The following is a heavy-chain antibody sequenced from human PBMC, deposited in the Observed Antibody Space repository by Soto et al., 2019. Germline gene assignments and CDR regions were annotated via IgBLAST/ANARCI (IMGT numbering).Heavy chain of an antibody. CDR3: ARGKAVAFTGWLER. J-gene: IGHJ5*02. CDR1: GDSISSYF. D-gene: IGHD6-19*01. CDR2: VHTSGST. Sequence: SETLSLTCTVSGDSISSYFWSWIRQAAGKGLEWIGRVHTSGSTTYNPSLKSRVTMSVDTSKSQFSLKLTSVTAADTAVYYCARGKAVAFTGWLERLGQGTLFTVSS. V-gene: IGHV4-4*07.